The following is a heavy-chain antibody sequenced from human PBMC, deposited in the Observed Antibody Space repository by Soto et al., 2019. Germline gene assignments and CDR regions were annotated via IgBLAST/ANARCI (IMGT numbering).Heavy chain of an antibody. Sequence: QVQLVESGGGVVQPGRSLRLSCAASGFSFSYYAMHWVRRAPGKGLEWVALISYDGSNKFYADSEKGRFTISRDNSKNTLYLQMNGLRTEDTAVYYCAKTGRDYGDSPNDYWGRGTLVTVSS. D-gene: IGHD4-17*01. J-gene: IGHJ4*02. CDR2: ISYDGSNK. V-gene: IGHV3-30*18. CDR3: AKTGRDYGDSPNDY. CDR1: GFSFSYYA.